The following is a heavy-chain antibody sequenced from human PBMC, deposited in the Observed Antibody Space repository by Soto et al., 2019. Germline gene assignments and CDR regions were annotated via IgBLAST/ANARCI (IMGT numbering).Heavy chain of an antibody. Sequence: GASVKVSCKASGYTFTSYGISWVRQAPGQGLEWMGWISAYNGNTNYAQKLQGRVTMTTDTSTSTAYMELRSLRSDDTAVYYCARGSSYGGDYYYYYGMDVWGKGPRSPSPQ. CDR2: ISAYNGNT. CDR1: GYTFTSYG. CDR3: ARGSSYGGDYYYYYGMDV. V-gene: IGHV1-18*01. D-gene: IGHD6-6*01. J-gene: IGHJ6*01.